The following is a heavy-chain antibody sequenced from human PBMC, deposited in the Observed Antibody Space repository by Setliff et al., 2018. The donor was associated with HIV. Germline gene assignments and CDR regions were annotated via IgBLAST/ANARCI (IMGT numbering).Heavy chain of an antibody. CDR1: GFTFSTFA. Sequence: GGSLRLSCVASGFTFSTFAMHWVRQAPGKGLEWVSVISYADFVKGRFTISRDNSKNTLYLQTSSLKTEDTAMYFCARAFPGFCSLIDCYRPGYYYYMDVWGTGTTVTVSS. D-gene: IGHD2-21*01. J-gene: IGHJ6*03. CDR3: ARAFPGFCSLIDCYRPGYYYYMDV. CDR2: ISY. V-gene: IGHV3-30*15.